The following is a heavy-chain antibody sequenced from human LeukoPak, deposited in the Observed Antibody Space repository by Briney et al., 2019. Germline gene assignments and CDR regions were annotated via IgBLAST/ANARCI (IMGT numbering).Heavy chain of an antibody. CDR3: AKDRALSSGSYGICDY. D-gene: IGHD1-26*01. CDR2: ISGSGGST. J-gene: IGHJ4*02. CDR1: GFTFSSYA. V-gene: IGHV3-23*01. Sequence: GGSLRLSCAASGFTFSSYAMSWVRQAPGKGLEWVSAISGSGGSTYYADSVKGRFTISRDNSKNTLYQQMNSLRAEDTAVYYCAKDRALSSGSYGICDYWGQGTLVTVSS.